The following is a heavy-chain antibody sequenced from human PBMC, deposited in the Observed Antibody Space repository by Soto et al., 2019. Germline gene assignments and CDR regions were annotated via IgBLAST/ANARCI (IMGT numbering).Heavy chain of an antibody. J-gene: IGHJ4*02. Sequence: EVQLLESGGGLVQPGGSLRLSCAASGFTFSSYAMSWVRQAPGKGLEWVSAISGSGGSTYYADSVKGRFTISRDNSKNALYLQMNSLRAEETAVYYCAKARSRYYYCSGSYYNVAPDYWGQGTLVTVSS. D-gene: IGHD3-10*01. CDR2: ISGSGGST. CDR3: AKARSRYYYCSGSYYNVAPDY. V-gene: IGHV3-23*01. CDR1: GFTFSSYA.